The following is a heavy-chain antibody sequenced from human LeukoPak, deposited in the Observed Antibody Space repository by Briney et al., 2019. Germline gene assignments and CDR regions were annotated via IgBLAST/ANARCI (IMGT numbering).Heavy chain of an antibody. J-gene: IGHJ4*02. Sequence: GGSLRLSCAVSGITLSNYGMSWVRQAPGKGLEWVAGISDSGGRTNYADSVRGRFTISRDNPKNTLYLQMNSLRAEDTAVYFCAKRGVVIRVILVGFHKEAYYFDSWGQGALVTVSS. CDR1: GITLSNYG. V-gene: IGHV3-23*01. CDR3: AKRGVVIRVILVGFHKEAYYFDS. CDR2: ISDSGGRT. D-gene: IGHD3-22*01.